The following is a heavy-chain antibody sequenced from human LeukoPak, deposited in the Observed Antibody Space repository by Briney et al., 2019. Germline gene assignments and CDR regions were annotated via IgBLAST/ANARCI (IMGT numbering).Heavy chain of an antibody. CDR3: ARSQLVRNRFVLYYYMDV. J-gene: IGHJ6*03. D-gene: IGHD6-13*01. CDR2: IYYSGST. CDR1: GGSISSYY. Sequence: SETLSLTCTVSGGSISSYYWSWIRQPPGKGLEWSGYIYYSGSTNYNPSLKSRVTISVDTSKNQFSLKLSSVTAADTAVYYCARSQLVRNRFVLYYYMDVWGKGTTVTVSS. V-gene: IGHV4-59*01.